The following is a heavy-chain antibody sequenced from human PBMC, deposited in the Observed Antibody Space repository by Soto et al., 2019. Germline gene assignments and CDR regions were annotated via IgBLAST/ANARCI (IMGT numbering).Heavy chain of an antibody. CDR2: IYYSGST. Sequence: SDTLSLTCTVSGGSISSYYWSWIRQPPGKGLEWIGYIYYSGSTNYNPSLKSRVTISVDTSKNQFSLKLSSVTAADTAVYYCARDCSSTSCYDYWGQGTLVTVSS. J-gene: IGHJ4*02. V-gene: IGHV4-59*01. CDR1: GGSISSYY. CDR3: ARDCSSTSCYDY. D-gene: IGHD2-2*01.